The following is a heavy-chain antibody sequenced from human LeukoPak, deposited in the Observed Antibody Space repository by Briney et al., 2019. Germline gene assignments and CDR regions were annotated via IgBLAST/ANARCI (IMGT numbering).Heavy chain of an antibody. V-gene: IGHV1-18*01. Sequence: ASVKVSCKASGYTFTSYGISWVRRAPGQGLEWMGLISAYNGNTNYAQKLQGRVTMTTDTSTSTAYMELRSLRSDDTAVYYCARFVRTYGSGSYSLWFDPWGQGTLVTVSS. D-gene: IGHD3-10*01. J-gene: IGHJ5*02. CDR3: ARFVRTYGSGSYSLWFDP. CDR1: GYTFTSYG. CDR2: ISAYNGNT.